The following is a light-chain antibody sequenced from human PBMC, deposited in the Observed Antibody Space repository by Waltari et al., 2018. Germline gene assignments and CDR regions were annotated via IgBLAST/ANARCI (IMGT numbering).Light chain of an antibody. CDR2: GAS. CDR1: QSLTKRY. J-gene: IGKJ2*01. Sequence: EIVLTQSPGTLSLSPGERATLSCRASQSLTKRYLAWYQQKPGQAPRLLIDGASSRAAGIPDRFSGSGSGTDFTLTISRLEPEDFAVYYCQQYGSSVMYTFGQGTNLEIK. CDR3: QQYGSSVMYT. V-gene: IGKV3-20*01.